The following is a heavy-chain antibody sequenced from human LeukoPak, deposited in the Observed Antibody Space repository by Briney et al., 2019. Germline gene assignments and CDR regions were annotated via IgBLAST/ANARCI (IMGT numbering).Heavy chain of an antibody. CDR3: VGVFRSKWYSSSPHP. CDR1: GGTFSSYA. D-gene: IGHD6-13*01. CDR2: IIPIFGTA. V-gene: IGHV1-69*13. Sequence: GASVKVSCKASGGTFSSYAISWVRQAPGQGLEWMGGIIPIFGTANYAQKFQGRVTITADESTSTAYMELSSLRSEDTAVYYCVGVFRSKWYSSSPHPWGQGTLVTVSS. J-gene: IGHJ5*02.